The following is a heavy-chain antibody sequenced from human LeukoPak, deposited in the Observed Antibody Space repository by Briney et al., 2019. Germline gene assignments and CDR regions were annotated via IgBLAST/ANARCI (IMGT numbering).Heavy chain of an antibody. CDR2: IRDSENA. V-gene: IGHV4-59*08. CDR3: ARQPLRATAGNGFDP. Sequence: SETLSLTCTVSGGSTRSYYWSWIRQPPGKGLEWIGYIRDSENADYIPSLKGRVSISVDTSKNQFSLKLSSVTAADTAEYYCARQPLRATAGNGFDPWGQGTLVTVSS. J-gene: IGHJ5*02. CDR1: GGSTRSYY. D-gene: IGHD6-13*01.